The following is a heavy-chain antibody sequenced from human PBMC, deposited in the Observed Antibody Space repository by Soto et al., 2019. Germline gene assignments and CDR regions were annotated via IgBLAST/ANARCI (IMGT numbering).Heavy chain of an antibody. Sequence: SVKVSCKASGGTFSSYVVSWVRQAPGQGLEWMGGITPIFNTANYAQKFRGRVTITADESTSTAYMELSSLRSEDTAMYFCARDGTLYDSRAYYYLYWGQGTLVTVSS. CDR2: ITPIFNTA. CDR1: GGTFSSYV. V-gene: IGHV1-69*13. D-gene: IGHD3-22*01. J-gene: IGHJ4*02. CDR3: ARDGTLYDSRAYYYLY.